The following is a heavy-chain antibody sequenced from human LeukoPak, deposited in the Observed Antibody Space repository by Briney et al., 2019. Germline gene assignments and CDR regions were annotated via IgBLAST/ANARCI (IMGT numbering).Heavy chain of an antibody. CDR3: ARGQQWLADFDY. Sequence: RTSETLSLTCTVSGGSISSYYWSWIRQPPGKGLEWIGYIYYSGSTNYNPSLKSRVTISVDTSKNQFSLKLSSVTAADTAVYYCARGQQWLADFDYWGQGTLVTVSS. CDR2: IYYSGST. J-gene: IGHJ4*02. V-gene: IGHV4-59*01. D-gene: IGHD6-19*01. CDR1: GGSISSYY.